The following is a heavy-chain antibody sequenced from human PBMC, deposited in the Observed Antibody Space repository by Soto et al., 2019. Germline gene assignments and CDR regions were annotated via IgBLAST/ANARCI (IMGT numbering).Heavy chain of an antibody. Sequence: SETLSLTCTVSGDSINNNYWTWIRQPPGKGLEWIGYIHYSGSTYYNPSLRSRVTMSVDTSTNQFSLNLSSVTAADTAVYYCARGRYGSGSYYSDYWGQGALVTVSS. J-gene: IGHJ4*02. CDR3: ARGRYGSGSYYSDY. V-gene: IGHV4-59*01. CDR2: IHYSGST. CDR1: GDSINNNY. D-gene: IGHD3-10*01.